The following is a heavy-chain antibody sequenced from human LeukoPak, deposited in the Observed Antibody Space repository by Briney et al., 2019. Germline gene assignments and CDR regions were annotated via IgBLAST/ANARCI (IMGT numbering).Heavy chain of an antibody. Sequence: SVKVSCKASGGTFSSYAISWVRQAPGQGLEWMGGIIPIFGTANYAQKFQGRVTITADESTSTVYMELSSLRSEDTAVYYCAGVGHYYGTGSYRDAFDIWGQGTIVTVSS. D-gene: IGHD3-10*01. CDR3: AGVGHYYGTGSYRDAFDI. J-gene: IGHJ3*02. CDR1: GGTFSSYA. V-gene: IGHV1-69*13. CDR2: IIPIFGTA.